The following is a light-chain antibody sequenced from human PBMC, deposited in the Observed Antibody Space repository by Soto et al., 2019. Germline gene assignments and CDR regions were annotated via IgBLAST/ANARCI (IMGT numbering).Light chain of an antibody. CDR2: EVS. CDR3: QHYNSYSEA. CDR1: QGVSSH. Sequence: IQLTQFPSSLSASVGGRFTITCRASQGVSSHLAWHQQRPGKAPKLLIYEVSTLQSGVPSRFSGSGSGTEFNLTISSLQTDDFATYYCQHYNSYSEAFGQGTKVDIK. J-gene: IGKJ1*01. V-gene: IGKV1-9*01.